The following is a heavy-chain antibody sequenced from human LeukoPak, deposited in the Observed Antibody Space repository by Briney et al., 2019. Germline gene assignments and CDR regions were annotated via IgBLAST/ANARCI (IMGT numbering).Heavy chain of an antibody. J-gene: IGHJ5*02. V-gene: IGHV4-61*02. D-gene: IGHD6-13*01. CDR1: GGSISSSSYY. CDR2: IYTSGST. CDR3: ARDRYSSPAGFDP. Sequence: SETLSLTCTVSGGSISSSSYYWSWIRQPAGKGLEWIGRIYTSGSTNYNPSLKSRVTISVDTSKNQFSLKLSSVTAADTAVYYCARDRYSSPAGFDPWGQGTLVTVSS.